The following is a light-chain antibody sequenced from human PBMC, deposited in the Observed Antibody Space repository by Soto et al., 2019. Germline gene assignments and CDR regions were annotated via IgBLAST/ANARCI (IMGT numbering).Light chain of an antibody. Sequence: QSVLTQPPSVSGVPGQRVTISCTGSSSNIGAGYAVHWYQQLPGAAPKLLISDDNDRPSGVPDRFSGSKSGTSASLAITGLQTEDEADYYCQSYDNSHDWDVIFGGGTKLTVL. V-gene: IGLV1-40*01. J-gene: IGLJ2*01. CDR3: QSYDNSHDWDVI. CDR2: DDN. CDR1: SSNIGAGYA.